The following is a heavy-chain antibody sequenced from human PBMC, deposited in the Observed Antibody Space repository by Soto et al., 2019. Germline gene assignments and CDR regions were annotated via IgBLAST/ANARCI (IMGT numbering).Heavy chain of an antibody. Sequence: QVQLQESGPGLVKPSETLSLTCTVSGGSISSYYWSWIRQPPGKGLEWIGYIYYSGSTNYNPSLXSRVTTXXDTSKNQFSLKLSSVPAADTAVYYCARRYGGTHDYWGQGTLVTVSS. J-gene: IGHJ4*02. CDR3: ARRYGGTHDY. D-gene: IGHD4-17*01. CDR1: GGSISSYY. V-gene: IGHV4-59*08. CDR2: IYYSGST.